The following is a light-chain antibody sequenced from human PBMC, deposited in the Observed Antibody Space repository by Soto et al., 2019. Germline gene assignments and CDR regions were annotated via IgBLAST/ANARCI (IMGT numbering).Light chain of an antibody. CDR2: DAS. Sequence: DIQMTQSPSTLSASVGDRVTITCRASQSISSWLAWYQQKPGKAPNLLIYDASSVERGVPSRFSGSGSGTEFTLTLSSRQPDEFAPYHCQQYNSYPVTFGQGTKLEIK. CDR1: QSISSW. V-gene: IGKV1-5*01. CDR3: QQYNSYPVT. J-gene: IGKJ2*01.